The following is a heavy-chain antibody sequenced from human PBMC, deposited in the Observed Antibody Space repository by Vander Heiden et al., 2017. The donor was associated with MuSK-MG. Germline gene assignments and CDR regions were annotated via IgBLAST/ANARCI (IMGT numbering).Heavy chain of an antibody. D-gene: IGHD6-25*01. CDR1: GFPYSSDG. CDR2: IWHDGSYK. CDR3: ARDSSGWRFFDY. J-gene: IGHJ4*02. Sequence: QVQLVESGGGVVQPGRSVRLSCAASGFPYSSDGFHWVRQAPGKGLEWVAVIWHDGSYKYYPDSVKGRFTISRDNSKNTLYLQINSLRAEDTAVYYCARDSSGWRFFDYWGQGTLVTVSS. V-gene: IGHV3-33*01.